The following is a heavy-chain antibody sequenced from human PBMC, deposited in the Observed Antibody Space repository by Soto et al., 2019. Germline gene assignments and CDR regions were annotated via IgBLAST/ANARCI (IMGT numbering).Heavy chain of an antibody. J-gene: IGHJ5*02. CDR3: ARGGSSSGFDP. CDR2: ISGNNGNT. V-gene: IGHV1-18*01. Sequence: QVQLVQSGAEVKKPGASVKVSCKASGYTFTNFGITWVRQAPGQGLEWMGWISGNNGNTNYARNLQGRVTMTTDTSTSTAYLELRSLRSDDTAVYYCARGGSSSGFDPWGQGTLVTVSS. D-gene: IGHD6-13*01. CDR1: GYTFTNFG.